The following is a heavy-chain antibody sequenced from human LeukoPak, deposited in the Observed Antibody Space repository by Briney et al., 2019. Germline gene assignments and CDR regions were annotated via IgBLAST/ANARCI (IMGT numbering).Heavy chain of an antibody. V-gene: IGHV4-61*05. J-gene: IGHJ3*02. CDR1: GGSISSSSYY. CDR3: ARISRGYYDSKEAFDI. CDR2: IYYSGST. Sequence: SETLSLTCTVSGGSISSSSYYWGWIRQPPGKGLEWIGYIYYSGSTNYNPSLKSRVTISVDTSKNQFSLKLRSVTAADTAVFYCARISRGYYDSKEAFDIWGQGTLVTVSS. D-gene: IGHD3-22*01.